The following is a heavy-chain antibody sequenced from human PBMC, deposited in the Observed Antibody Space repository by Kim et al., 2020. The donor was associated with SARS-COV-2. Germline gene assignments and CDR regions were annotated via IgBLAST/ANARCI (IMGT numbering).Heavy chain of an antibody. J-gene: IGHJ6*02. Sequence: SGPTLVKPTQTLTLTCTFSGFSLSTSGVGVGWIRQPPGKALEWLALIYWDDDKSYSPSLKSRLTITKDTSKNQVVLTMTNMDPVYTATYYCAQNSAYYGLDVWGQGTTVTVSS. D-gene: IGHD1-26*01. CDR1: GFSLSTSGVG. CDR3: AQNSAYYGLDV. V-gene: IGHV2-5*02. CDR2: IYWDDDK.